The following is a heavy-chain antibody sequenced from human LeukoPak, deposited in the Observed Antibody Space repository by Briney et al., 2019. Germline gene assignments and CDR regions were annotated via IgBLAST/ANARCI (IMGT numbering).Heavy chain of an antibody. J-gene: IGHJ4*02. CDR1: GYIFKNYA. CDR2: ISTYNGDT. V-gene: IGHV1-18*01. Sequence: ASVKVSCKASGYIFKNYAISWVRQAPGQGLEWMGWISTYNGDTNYAQKFQGRATITKDTSASTAYMELRSLRSDDTAVYYCARDPSNTSGWYIYFDYWGQGALVTVSS. CDR3: ARDPSNTSGWYIYFDY. D-gene: IGHD6-19*01.